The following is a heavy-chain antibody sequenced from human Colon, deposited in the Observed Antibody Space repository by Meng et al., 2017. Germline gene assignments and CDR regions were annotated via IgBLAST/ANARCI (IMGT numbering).Heavy chain of an antibody. Sequence: QVQLKQSGPGLVKHSQTLYLTWAICGDSVSSNRALWHWVRQSPSRGLEWLGQTYYRSEWQNHYGVSVKSRITINADTSRNHFSLHLNSVTPEDTAVYYCTTWYGEYWGQGTLVTVSS. V-gene: IGHV6-1*01. CDR2: TYYRSEWQN. CDR3: TTWYGEY. CDR1: GDSVSSNRAL. J-gene: IGHJ4*02. D-gene: IGHD3-10*01.